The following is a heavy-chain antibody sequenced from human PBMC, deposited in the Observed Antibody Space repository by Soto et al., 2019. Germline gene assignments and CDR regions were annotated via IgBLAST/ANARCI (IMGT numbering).Heavy chain of an antibody. J-gene: IGHJ6*02. CDR1: GGSISSGGYS. V-gene: IGHV4-30-2*01. D-gene: IGHD3-16*01. CDR2: IYHSGST. CDR3: AGSSPFGYYGMDV. Sequence: SQTLSLTCAVSGGSISSGGYSWSWIRQPPGKGLEWIGYIYHSGSTYYNPSLKTQVTISVDRSKNQFSLKLGSVTAADTAVYYCAGSSPFGYYGMDVWGQGTTVTVSS.